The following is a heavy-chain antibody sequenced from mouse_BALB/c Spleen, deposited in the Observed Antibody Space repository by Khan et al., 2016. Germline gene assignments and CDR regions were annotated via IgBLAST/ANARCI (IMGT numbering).Heavy chain of an antibody. CDR3: ALDGSWFAY. CDR2: IDPENGNT. CDR1: GFNIKDYY. J-gene: IGHJ3*01. D-gene: IGHD2-3*01. Sequence: VQLQQSGAELVRPGALVKLSCKGSGFNIKDYYMPWVKQRPEQGLAWIGWIDPENGNTIYDPKFQGKASITADPSSNTASLQPRSLTSEDTAVYYCALDGSWFAYWGQGTLVTVSA. V-gene: IGHV14-1*02.